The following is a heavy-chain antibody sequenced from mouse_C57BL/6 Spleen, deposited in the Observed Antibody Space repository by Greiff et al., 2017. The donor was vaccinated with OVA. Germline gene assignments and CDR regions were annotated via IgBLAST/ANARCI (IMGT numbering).Heavy chain of an antibody. CDR3: ARDDGYYVYFDY. CDR1: GYTFTDYY. CDR2: INPYNGGT. V-gene: IGHV1-19*01. D-gene: IGHD2-3*01. Sequence: EVKLVESGPVLVKPGASVKMSCKASGYTFTDYYMNWVKQSHGKSLEWIGVINPYNGGTSYNQKFKGKATLTVDKYSSTAYMELNSLASEDSAVYYCARDDGYYVYFDYWGQGTTLTVSS. J-gene: IGHJ2*01.